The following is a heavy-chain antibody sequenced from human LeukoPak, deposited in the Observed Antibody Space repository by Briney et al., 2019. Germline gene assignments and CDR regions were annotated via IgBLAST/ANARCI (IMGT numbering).Heavy chain of an antibody. Sequence: GGSLRLSCAASGFTFSSYSMNWVRQAPGKGLEWVSSISSSSSYIYYADSVKGRFTISRDNAKNSLYLQMNSLRAEDTAVYYCARDLFSAAAPYYFDYWGQGTLVIVSS. D-gene: IGHD6-13*01. V-gene: IGHV3-21*01. CDR2: ISSSSSYI. J-gene: IGHJ4*02. CDR1: GFTFSSYS. CDR3: ARDLFSAAAPYYFDY.